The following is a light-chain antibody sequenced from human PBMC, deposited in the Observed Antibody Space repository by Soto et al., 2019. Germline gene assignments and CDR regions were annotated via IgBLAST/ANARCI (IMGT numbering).Light chain of an antibody. Sequence: DIQMTQSPSSLSASVGDRVTITCRASQSISSYLNWYQQKPGKAPKLMIYAASSLQSGVPSRFSGSGSGTDFTLTISSLQPEDFATYYGQQSYSTITFGQGTRLESK. CDR3: QQSYSTIT. CDR2: AAS. J-gene: IGKJ5*01. CDR1: QSISSY. V-gene: IGKV1-39*01.